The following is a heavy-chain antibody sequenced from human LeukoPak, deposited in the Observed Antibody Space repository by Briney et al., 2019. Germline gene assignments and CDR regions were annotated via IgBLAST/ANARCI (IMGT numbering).Heavy chain of an antibody. CDR2: IYYSGST. V-gene: IGHV4-31*03. CDR1: GGSISSAGYY. J-gene: IGHJ3*02. Sequence: SQTLSLTCTVSGGSISSAGYYWSWIRQHPGKGLEWIGYIYYSGSTYNNPSLKSRVTISVDTSKNQFSLKLSSVTAADTAVYYCARAYDSSGYVAFDIWGQGTMVTVSS. CDR3: ARAYDSSGYVAFDI. D-gene: IGHD3-22*01.